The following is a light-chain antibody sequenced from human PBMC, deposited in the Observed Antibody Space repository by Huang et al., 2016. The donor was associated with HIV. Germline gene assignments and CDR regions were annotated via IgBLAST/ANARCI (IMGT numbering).Light chain of an antibody. V-gene: IGKV4-1*01. J-gene: IGKJ2*01. CDR3: QQYYNTPLT. Sequence: DIVMTQSPDSLAVSLGETATINCKSSQSLLYSANNKNYLAWYQQKPGQPPKLLIYCASTLESGVPDRFTGSGSWTSFTLTISSLQAEDVAVYYCQQYYNTPLTFGQGTKLEIK. CDR2: CAS. CDR1: QSLLYSANNKNY.